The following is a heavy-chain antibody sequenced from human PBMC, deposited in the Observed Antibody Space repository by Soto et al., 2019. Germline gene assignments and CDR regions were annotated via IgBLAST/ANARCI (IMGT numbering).Heavy chain of an antibody. Sequence: EVQLLESGGGLVQPGGSLRLSCVASGFTFSTYAISWVRQAPGKGLEWVSDISGSGGYTYYADSVKGRFTISRDNSKNTLYLQMNSLRAEDTAVYYCARTFQYRSSSIGRPYWFDPWGQGTLVTVSS. CDR1: GFTFSTYA. D-gene: IGHD6-6*01. CDR2: ISGSGGYT. J-gene: IGHJ5*02. V-gene: IGHV3-23*01. CDR3: ARTFQYRSSSIGRPYWFDP.